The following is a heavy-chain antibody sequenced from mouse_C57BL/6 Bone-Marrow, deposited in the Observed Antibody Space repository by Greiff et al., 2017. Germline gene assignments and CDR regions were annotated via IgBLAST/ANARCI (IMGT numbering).Heavy chain of an antibody. D-gene: IGHD3-2*02. CDR3: ARKETAQATTDY. J-gene: IGHJ2*01. Sequence: QVQLQQPGAELVMPGASVKLSCKASGYTFTSYWMHWVKQRPGQGLEWIGEIDPSDSYTNYNQKFKGKSTLNVDKSSSTAYMQLSSLTSEDSAVYYCARKETAQATTDYWGQGTTLTVSS. V-gene: IGHV1-69*01. CDR1: GYTFTSYW. CDR2: IDPSDSYT.